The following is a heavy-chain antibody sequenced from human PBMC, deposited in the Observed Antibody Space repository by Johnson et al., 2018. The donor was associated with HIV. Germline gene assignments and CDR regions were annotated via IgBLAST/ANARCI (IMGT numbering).Heavy chain of an antibody. D-gene: IGHD2-15*01. CDR2: IKCDGSEK. CDR1: GLTFSSSW. Sequence: MLLVESGGGVVQPGGSLRISCAASGLTFSSSWMHWVCQAPEKGLEWVADIKCDGSEKYYVDSVKGRLTISRDNAKNSLYLQVNSLRAEDMTVYYCARDQFADCSGGSCYSVPLAFDIWGQGTMVTVSS. CDR3: ARDQFADCSGGSCYSVPLAFDI. V-gene: IGHV3-52*01. J-gene: IGHJ3*02.